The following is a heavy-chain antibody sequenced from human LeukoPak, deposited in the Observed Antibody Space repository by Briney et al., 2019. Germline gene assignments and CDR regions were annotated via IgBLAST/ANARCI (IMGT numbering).Heavy chain of an antibody. CDR3: AKDSGYCDTTSCRLAN. J-gene: IGHJ4*02. CDR2: ISGSGGST. V-gene: IGHV3-23*01. Sequence: GGSLRLSCAASGFTFSSYAMSWVRQAPGKGQEWVSAISGSGGSTYYADSVKGRFTISRDNSKNTLYLQMNGLRVEDTAVYYCAKDSGYCDTTSCRLANWGQGTLVTVSS. D-gene: IGHD2-2*01. CDR1: GFTFSSYA.